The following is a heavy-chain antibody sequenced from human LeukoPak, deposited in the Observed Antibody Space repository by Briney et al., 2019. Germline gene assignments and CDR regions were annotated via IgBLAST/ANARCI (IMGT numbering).Heavy chain of an antibody. Sequence: GGCLRLSCAASGFTFSSYDMTWVRQAPGKGLEWVSGISGSGGTTYSADSVEGRFTISRDNSKNTVYLQMNSLRADDTAVYYCARGGYNYFDNWGQGTLVNVSS. J-gene: IGHJ4*02. CDR1: GFTFSSYD. CDR2: ISGSGGTT. CDR3: ARGGYNYFDN. D-gene: IGHD5-12*01. V-gene: IGHV3-23*01.